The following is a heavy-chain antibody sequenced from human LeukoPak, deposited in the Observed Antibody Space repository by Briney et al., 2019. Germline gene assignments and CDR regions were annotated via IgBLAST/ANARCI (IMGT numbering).Heavy chain of an antibody. D-gene: IGHD3-16*01. CDR2: INPNSGGT. CDR3: ARPDGSLGDPGAFDI. J-gene: IGHJ3*02. CDR1: GYTFTGYY. V-gene: IGHV1-2*02. Sequence: ASVKVSCKASGYTFTGYYMHWVRQAPGQGLEWMGWINPNSGGTNYAQKFQGRVTMTRDTSISTAYMELSRLRSDDTAVYYCARPDGSLGDPGAFDIWGQGTMVTVSS.